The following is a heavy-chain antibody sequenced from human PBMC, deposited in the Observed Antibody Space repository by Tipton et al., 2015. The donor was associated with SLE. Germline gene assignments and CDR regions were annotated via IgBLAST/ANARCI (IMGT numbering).Heavy chain of an antibody. CDR1: GGSISIYY. CDR3: ARGSDYFCFFDS. CDR2: IFYSGST. J-gene: IGHJ4*02. V-gene: IGHV4-59*12. D-gene: IGHD3-22*01. Sequence: LRLSCTVSGGSISIYYWSWIRQPPGKGLEWIGYIFYSGSTNSNPSLKSRVTMSLDTSKKQFSLKLSSVTAADTGIYYCARGSDYFCFFDSWGQGTPVTVSS.